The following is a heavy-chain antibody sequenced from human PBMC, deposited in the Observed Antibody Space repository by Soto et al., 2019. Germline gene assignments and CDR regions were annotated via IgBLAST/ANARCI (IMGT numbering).Heavy chain of an antibody. J-gene: IGHJ4*02. CDR1: VYTFTIYH. V-gene: IGHV1-8*01. CDR3: SRAMLDSGSYFPWSDS. CDR2: MNPNSGNT. D-gene: IGHD1-26*01. Sequence: ASLNVACKTSVYTFTIYHIDWGRHATGQGLEWMGRMNPNSGNTGYAQKLQGRVTMTTDTSTSTAYMELRSLRSDDTAVYFFSRAMLDSGSYFPWSDSWGKGTLVPVSP.